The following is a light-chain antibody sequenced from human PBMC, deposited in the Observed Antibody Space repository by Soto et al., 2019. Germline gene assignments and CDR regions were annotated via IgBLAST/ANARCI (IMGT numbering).Light chain of an antibody. CDR1: QSISTW. Sequence: DIQMTQSPSTLSASVGDRVTITCRASQSISTWLAWYQQKPGKAPKLLIYDASSLESGVPSRFSGSGSGTDFTLTISSLQHEDFASYYCQQYNSHSTFGQGTKVEIK. CDR2: DAS. V-gene: IGKV1-5*01. J-gene: IGKJ1*01. CDR3: QQYNSHST.